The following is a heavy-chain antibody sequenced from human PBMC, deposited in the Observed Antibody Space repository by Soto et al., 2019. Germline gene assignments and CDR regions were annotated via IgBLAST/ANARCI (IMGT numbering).Heavy chain of an antibody. CDR2: TPGSGGSS. V-gene: IGHV3-23*01. J-gene: IGHJ4*02. D-gene: IGHD6-19*01. Sequence: PGGSLRLSCAASGFTFKSYDMNWVRRAPGKGLEWVASTPGSGGSSYYADSVKGRFTISRDNSKNTLYLDLNSLKAEDTAMYYCARGGSTGWFYFDFWGQGT. CDR1: GFTFKSYD. CDR3: ARGGSTGWFYFDF.